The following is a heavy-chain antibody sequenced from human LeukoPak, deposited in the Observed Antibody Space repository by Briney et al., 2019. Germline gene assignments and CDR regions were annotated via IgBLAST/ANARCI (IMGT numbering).Heavy chain of an antibody. Sequence: PSETPSLTCTVSGGSISSSSYYWGWIRQPPGKGLEWIGSIYYSGSTYYNPSLKSRVTISVDTSKNQFSLKLSSVTAADTAVYYCARHHGSGYYYYYYGMDVWGQGTTVTVSS. CDR3: ARHHGSGYYYYYYGMDV. CDR2: IYYSGST. CDR1: GGSISSSSYY. J-gene: IGHJ6*02. D-gene: IGHD3-22*01. V-gene: IGHV4-39*01.